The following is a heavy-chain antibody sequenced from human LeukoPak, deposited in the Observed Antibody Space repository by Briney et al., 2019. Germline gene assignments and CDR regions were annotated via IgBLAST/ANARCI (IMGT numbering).Heavy chain of an antibody. V-gene: IGHV4-59*01. J-gene: IGHJ6*02. CDR2: IYYSGST. CDR1: GGSISSYY. CDR3: ARTEAYYYGMDV. Sequence: SETLSLTCTVSGGSISSYYWSWIRQPPGKGLEWIGYIYYSGSTNYNPSLKSRVTISVDTSKNQFSLKLSSVTAADTAVYYCARTEAYYYGMDVWGQGTTVTVAS.